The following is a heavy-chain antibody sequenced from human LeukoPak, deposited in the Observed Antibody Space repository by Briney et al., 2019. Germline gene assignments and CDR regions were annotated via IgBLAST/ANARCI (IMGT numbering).Heavy chain of an antibody. V-gene: IGHV1-8*01. J-gene: IGHJ4*02. CDR2: MNPNSGNT. CDR1: EYTFTSYD. D-gene: IGHD6-13*01. CDR3: AREVTAAGTFYFDY. Sequence: ASVKVSCKASEYTFTSYDINWVRQATGQGLVWMGWMNPNSGNTGYAQKFQGRVTMTRNTSISTAYMELSSLRSEDTAVYYCAREVTAAGTFYFDYWGQGTLVTVSS.